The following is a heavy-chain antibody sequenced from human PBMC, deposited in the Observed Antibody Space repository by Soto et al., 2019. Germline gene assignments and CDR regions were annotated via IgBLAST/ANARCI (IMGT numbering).Heavy chain of an antibody. CDR3: ARERPPITMMTASDAFDI. Sequence: SETLSLTCAVSGDSINSGAYSWSWIRQPPGKGLEWIGYIYHSGSTYYNPSLKSRVTISVDRSKNQFSLELSSVTAADTAVYYCARERPPITMMTASDAFDIWGQGTMVTVSS. CDR2: IYHSGST. CDR1: GDSINSGAYS. J-gene: IGHJ3*02. V-gene: IGHV4-30-2*01. D-gene: IGHD3-22*01.